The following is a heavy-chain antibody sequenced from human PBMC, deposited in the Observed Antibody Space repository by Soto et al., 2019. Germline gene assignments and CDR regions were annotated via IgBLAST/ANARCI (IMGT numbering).Heavy chain of an antibody. CDR3: ARVRYCSSTSCYRWFDY. J-gene: IGHJ4*02. Sequence: QVQLQESGPGLVKPSGTLSLTCAVSGGSISSSNWWSWVRQPPGKGLEWIGEIYHSGSTNYNPSLKSRVTISVDKSKNQFSRKLSSVTAADTTVYYCARVRYCSSTSCYRWFDYWGQGTLVTVSS. CDR1: GGSISSSNW. D-gene: IGHD2-2*01. CDR2: IYHSGST. V-gene: IGHV4-4*02.